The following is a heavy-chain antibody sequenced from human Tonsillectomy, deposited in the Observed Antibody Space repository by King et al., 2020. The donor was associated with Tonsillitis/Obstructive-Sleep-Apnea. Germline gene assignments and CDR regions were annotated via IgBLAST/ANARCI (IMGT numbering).Heavy chain of an antibody. CDR3: ARGAHYYDSSGYPDY. Sequence: VQLQESGPGLVKPSETLSLTCTVSGGSISSYYWSWIRQPPGKGLEWIGYIYYSGSTNYNPSLKSRVTISVDTSKNQFSLKLSSVTAADTAVYYCARGAHYYDSSGYPDYWGQGTLVTVSS. CDR1: GGSISSYY. J-gene: IGHJ4*02. D-gene: IGHD3-22*01. CDR2: IYYSGST. V-gene: IGHV4-59*08.